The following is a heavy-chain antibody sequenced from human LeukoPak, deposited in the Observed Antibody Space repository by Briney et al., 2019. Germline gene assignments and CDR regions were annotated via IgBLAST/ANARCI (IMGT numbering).Heavy chain of an antibody. CDR2: ISSSSTI. D-gene: IGHD3-3*01. V-gene: IGHV3-48*01. Sequence: PGGSLRLSCAASGFTFSSYSMDWVRQAPGKGLEWVSYISSSSTIYYADSVKGRFTISRDNAKNSLYLQMNSLRAEDTAVYYCARAATDDFWSGYSSWGQGTLVTVSS. CDR1: GFTFSSYS. J-gene: IGHJ4*02. CDR3: ARAATDDFWSGYSS.